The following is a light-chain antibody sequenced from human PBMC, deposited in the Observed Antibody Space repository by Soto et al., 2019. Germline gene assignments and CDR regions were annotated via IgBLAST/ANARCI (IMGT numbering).Light chain of an antibody. V-gene: IGKV1-5*03. CDR3: QQYHTYSS. CDR2: EAS. J-gene: IGKJ3*01. CDR1: QNIDRW. Sequence: DIQMTQSPSPLSASVGDRVTITRRASQNIDRWLAWYQQKPGKAPRLLIYEASFSESGVPSRFSGSGSDTEFTLTISSLQPDDFATYYCQQYHTYSSFGPGTKVDVK.